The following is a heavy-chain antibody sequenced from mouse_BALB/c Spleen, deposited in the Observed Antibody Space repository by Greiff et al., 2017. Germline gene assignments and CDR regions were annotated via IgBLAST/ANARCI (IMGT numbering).Heavy chain of an antibody. CDR3: ASHGNYVDYAMDY. D-gene: IGHD2-1*01. J-gene: IGHJ4*01. CDR1: GYTFTNYW. V-gene: IGHV1-63*02. CDR2: IYPGGGYT. Sequence: QVQLKQSGAELVRPGTSVKISCKASGYTFTNYWLGWVKQRPGHGLEWIGDIYPGGGYTNYNEKFKGKATLTADTSSSTAYMQLSSLTSEDSAVYFCASHGNYVDYAMDYWGQGTSVTVSS.